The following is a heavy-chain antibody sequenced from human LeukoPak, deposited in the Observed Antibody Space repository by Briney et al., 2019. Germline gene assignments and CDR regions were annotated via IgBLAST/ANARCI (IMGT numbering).Heavy chain of an antibody. Sequence: SETLSLTCSVSGGSISSYYWSWIRQPAGKGLEWIGRIYTSGSTNYNPSLKSRVTMSVDTSKNQFSLKLSSVTAADTAVYYCAISYGSGSYFDYWGQGTLVTVSS. V-gene: IGHV4-4*07. CDR1: GGSISSYY. CDR2: IYTSGST. CDR3: AISYGSGSYFDY. D-gene: IGHD3-10*01. J-gene: IGHJ4*02.